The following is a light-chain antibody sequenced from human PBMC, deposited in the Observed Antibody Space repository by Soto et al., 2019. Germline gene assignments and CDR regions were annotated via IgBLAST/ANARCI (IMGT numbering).Light chain of an antibody. CDR3: SSHTGNSNYV. V-gene: IGLV2-8*01. Sequence: QSALTQPPSVSVSPGQSVAISGTGTSRDVGGQNYVSWYQQHPGKAPKLIIYAVSNRPSGVSDRFSGSKSGNTASLTISGLRAEDEDDYYCSSHTGNSNYVFGTGTKVTVL. J-gene: IGLJ1*01. CDR1: SRDVGGQNY. CDR2: AVS.